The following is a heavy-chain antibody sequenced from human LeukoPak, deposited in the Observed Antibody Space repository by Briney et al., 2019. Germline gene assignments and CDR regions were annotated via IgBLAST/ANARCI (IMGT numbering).Heavy chain of an antibody. Sequence: SQTLSLTCTVSGGSISSGGYYWSWIRQHPGKGLEWIGYIYYSGSTYYNPSLKSRVTISVDTSKNQFSLKLSSVTAADTAVYYCARDTVHRVAAVEGSYWGQGTLVTVSS. D-gene: IGHD6-25*01. CDR2: IYYSGST. J-gene: IGHJ4*02. CDR3: ARDTVHRVAAVEGSY. V-gene: IGHV4-31*03. CDR1: GGSISSGGYY.